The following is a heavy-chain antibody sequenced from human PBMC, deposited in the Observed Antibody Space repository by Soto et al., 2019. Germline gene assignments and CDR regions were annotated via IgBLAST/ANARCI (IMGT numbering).Heavy chain of an antibody. J-gene: IGHJ3*02. Sequence: PPETLSLTCIVSGDSISRIDYYWTWIRQHPEKGLEWIGKIYFRGNTYYSPSLESRLTISVDTSKNQFSLKLTSVTAADTAVYYCAREGGSYDSGGYLIRGAFDIWGQGTMVTVSS. CDR2: IYFRGNT. CDR1: GDSISRIDYY. V-gene: IGHV4-31*03. D-gene: IGHD3-22*01. CDR3: AREGGSYDSGGYLIRGAFDI.